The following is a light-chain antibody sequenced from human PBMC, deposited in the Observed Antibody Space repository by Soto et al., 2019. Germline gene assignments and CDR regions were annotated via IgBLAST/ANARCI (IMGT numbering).Light chain of an antibody. CDR3: SSYSTSTTPYI. CDR2: DVS. J-gene: IGLJ1*01. V-gene: IGLV2-14*03. Sequence: QSVLTQPASVSGSLGQSITISCTGTSSDVGDYNFVSWYQQHPGKPPKLIIYDVSDRPSGVSNRFSGSKSGNTASLTISGLQAEDEADYYCSSYSTSTTPYIFGTGTKLTVL. CDR1: SSDVGDYNF.